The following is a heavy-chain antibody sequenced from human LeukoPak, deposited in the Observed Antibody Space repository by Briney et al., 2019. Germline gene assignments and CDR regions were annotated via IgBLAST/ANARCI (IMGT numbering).Heavy chain of an antibody. J-gene: IGHJ4*02. CDR3: AKDGGSIVGATRGYFDY. CDR1: GFTFSSYA. CDR2: ISGSGGST. V-gene: IGHV3-23*01. Sequence: PGGSLRLSCAASGFTFSSYAMSWVRQAPGKGLEWVSAISGSGGSTYYADSVKGRFTISRDNSKNTLYLQMSSLRAEDTAVYYCAKDGGSIVGATRGYFDYWGQGTLVTVSS. D-gene: IGHD1-26*01.